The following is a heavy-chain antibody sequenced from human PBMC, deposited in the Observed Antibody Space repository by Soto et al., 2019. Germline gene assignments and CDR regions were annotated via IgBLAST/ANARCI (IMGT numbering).Heavy chain of an antibody. Sequence: GSGPTLVNPTQTLTLTCTFSGFSLSTSGMCVSWIRQPPGKALEWPALIDWDDDKYYSTSLKARLTISKDTSKNQVVLTMTNMDPVDTATYYCARILHDGMAYYYYGMDVWGQGTTVTVSS. D-gene: IGHD3-22*01. V-gene: IGHV2-70*01. CDR2: IDWDDDK. CDR1: GFSLSTSGMC. J-gene: IGHJ6*02. CDR3: ARILHDGMAYYYYGMDV.